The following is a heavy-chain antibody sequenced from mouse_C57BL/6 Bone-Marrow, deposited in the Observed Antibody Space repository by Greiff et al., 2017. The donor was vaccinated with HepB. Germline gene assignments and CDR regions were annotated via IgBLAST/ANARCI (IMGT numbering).Heavy chain of an antibody. CDR2: INSDGGST. D-gene: IGHD1-1*01. CDR1: EYEFPSHD. CDR3: ARRAYYYGSSYWYFDV. V-gene: IGHV5-2*03. J-gene: IGHJ1*03. Sequence: EVKLMESGGGLVQPGESLKLSCESNEYEFPSHDMSWVRKTPEKRLELVAAINSDGGSTYYPDTMERRFIISRDNTKKTLYLQMSSLRSEDTAVYYCARRAYYYGSSYWYFDVWGTGTTVTVSS.